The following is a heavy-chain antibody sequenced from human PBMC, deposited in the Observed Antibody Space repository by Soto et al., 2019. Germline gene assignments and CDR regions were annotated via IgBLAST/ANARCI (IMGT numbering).Heavy chain of an antibody. V-gene: IGHV4-39*01. CDR3: ARQASGYYYGWFDP. D-gene: IGHD3-22*01. J-gene: IGHJ5*02. CDR2: IFYSGGT. Sequence: QLLLQESGPGLVKPSETLSLTCTVSGGSILDSTYYWAWIRQSPGKGLEWIGTIFYSGGTFYTPSLKSRVPMSVDTSNNQFSLKLSSVTAADTAVYYCARQASGYYYGWFDPWGQGTLVTVCS. CDR1: GGSILDSTYY.